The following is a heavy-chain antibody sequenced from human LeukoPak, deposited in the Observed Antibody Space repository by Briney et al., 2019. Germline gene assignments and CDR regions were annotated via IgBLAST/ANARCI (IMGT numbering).Heavy chain of an antibody. J-gene: IGHJ4*02. CDR1: RYSSTDYY. CDR3: VSWASGNSDVASFDY. CDR2: ITHKSGTT. Sequence: GGSVKDSCKSSRYSSTDYYIHWVRQAPGQGFEWMGRITHKSGTTKFAPKFQGRVTLTRDTSITTAYMELSNLTSDDTAVYYCVSWASGNSDVASFDYWGQGTLVTVSS. V-gene: IGHV1-2*06. D-gene: IGHD6-25*01.